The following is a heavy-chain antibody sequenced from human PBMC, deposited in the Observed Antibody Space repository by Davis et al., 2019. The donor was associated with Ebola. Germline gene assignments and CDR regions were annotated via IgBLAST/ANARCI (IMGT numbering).Heavy chain of an antibody. CDR1: GGSISSYY. CDR3: ARRFDY. J-gene: IGHJ4*02. V-gene: IGHV4-59*08. CDR2: IYYSGST. Sequence: MPAGSLRLSCTVSGGSISSYYWTWIRQPPGKGLEWIGYIYYSGSTYYNPSLKSRVTISVDTSKNQFSLKLSSVTAADTAVYYCARRFDYWGQGTLVTVSS.